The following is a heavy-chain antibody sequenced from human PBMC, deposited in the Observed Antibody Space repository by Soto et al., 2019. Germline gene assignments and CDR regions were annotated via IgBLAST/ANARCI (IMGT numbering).Heavy chain of an antibody. CDR2: IYYSGST. D-gene: IGHD1-20*01. J-gene: IGHJ5*02. Sequence: SETLSLTCTVSGGSISSGDYYWSWIRQPPGKGLEWIGYIYYSGSTYYNPSLKSRVTISVDTSKNQFSLKLSSVTAADTAVYYCARDPRYNWKVSWFDPWGQGTLVTVSS. CDR1: GGSISSGDYY. CDR3: ARDPRYNWKVSWFDP. V-gene: IGHV4-30-4*01.